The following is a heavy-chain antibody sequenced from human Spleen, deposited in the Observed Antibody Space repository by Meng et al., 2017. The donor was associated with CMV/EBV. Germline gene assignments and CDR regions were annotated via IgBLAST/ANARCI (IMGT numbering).Heavy chain of an antibody. J-gene: IGHJ4*02. Sequence: SETLSLTCTVSGGSISSSSYYWGWIRQPPGKGLEWIGYIHYSGSTYYNPSLKSRVTILVDTSKNQFPLKLSSVTAADTAVYYCAREAVVVVGTQTDYWGQGTLVTVSS. CDR3: AREAVVVVGTQTDY. V-gene: IGHV4-39*06. D-gene: IGHD2-2*01. CDR1: GGSISSSSYY. CDR2: IHYSGST.